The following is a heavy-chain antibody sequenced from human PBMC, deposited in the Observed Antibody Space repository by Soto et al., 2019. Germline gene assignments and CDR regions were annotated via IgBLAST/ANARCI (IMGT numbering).Heavy chain of an antibody. Sequence: QVQMVESGGGLVKPGGSLRLSCAVSGFSLSDYYMSWIRQAPGKGLEWVSKISSSGATTDYADSVKGRFTTSRDNAKNSLHLQLNSLRVEDMAVYYCASMGSGYVFVLWGQGTLVTVSS. D-gene: IGHD5-12*01. CDR2: ISSSGATT. V-gene: IGHV3-11*01. CDR3: ASMGSGYVFVL. J-gene: IGHJ4*02. CDR1: GFSLSDYY.